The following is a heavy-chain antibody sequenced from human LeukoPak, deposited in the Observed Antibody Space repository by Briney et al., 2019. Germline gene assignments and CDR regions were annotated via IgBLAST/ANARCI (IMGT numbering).Heavy chain of an antibody. D-gene: IGHD3-9*01. CDR1: GGTFSNYA. CDR3: ARGALRYFDWSLY. CDR2: IIPILDIA. V-gene: IGHV1-69*04. Sequence: GSSVTVSCKASGGTFSNYALSWVRQAPGQGLEWMGRIIPILDIANYAQKFQGRVTITADKSTSTAYMELSSLRSEDTAVYYCARGALRYFDWSLYWGQGTLVTVSS. J-gene: IGHJ4*02.